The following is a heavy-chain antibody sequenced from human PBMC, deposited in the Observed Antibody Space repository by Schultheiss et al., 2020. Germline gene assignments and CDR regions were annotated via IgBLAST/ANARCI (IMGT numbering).Heavy chain of an antibody. J-gene: IGHJ6*02. CDR2: ISYDGSNK. CDR1: GFTFSSYA. V-gene: IGHV3-30*04. Sequence: GGSLGLSCAASGFTFSSYAMHWVRQAPGKGLEWVAVISYDGSNKYYADSVKGRFTISRDNSKNTLYLQMNSLRVEDTAVYYCAGAAYGYYYYAVDVWGQGTTVTVSS. CDR3: AGAAYGYYYYAVDV. D-gene: IGHD2-21*01.